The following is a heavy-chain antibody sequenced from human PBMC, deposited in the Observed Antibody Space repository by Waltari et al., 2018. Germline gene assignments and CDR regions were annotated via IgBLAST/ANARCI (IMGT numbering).Heavy chain of an antibody. CDR2: VDPEDGET. Sequence: EVQLVQSGAEVKKPGATVKISCKASGYTFTDYYMHWVQQAPGKGLEWMGRVDPEDGETIYAEKFQGIVTITADTSTDTAYMELSSLRSEDTTVYYCATDPNYYGSGSYYNVPYFYWGQGTLVTVSS. CDR3: ATDPNYYGSGSYYNVPYFY. V-gene: IGHV1-69-2*01. CDR1: GYTFTDYY. J-gene: IGHJ4*02. D-gene: IGHD3-10*01.